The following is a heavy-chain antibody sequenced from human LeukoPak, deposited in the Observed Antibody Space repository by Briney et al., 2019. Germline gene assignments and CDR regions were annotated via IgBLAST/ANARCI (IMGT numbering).Heavy chain of an antibody. CDR1: GFTFSTYG. CDR2: ISGSGANT. J-gene: IGHJ4*02. Sequence: GGSLRLSCTTSGFTFSTYGMAWVRQAPGKGLEWVSSISGSGANTNYADSVKGRLTISRDSSNNTLYLHMDRLRVDDTAVYFCAKRGGYDYGPHFDRWGQGALVTVSA. D-gene: IGHD5-18*01. CDR3: AKRGGYDYGPHFDR. V-gene: IGHV3-23*01.